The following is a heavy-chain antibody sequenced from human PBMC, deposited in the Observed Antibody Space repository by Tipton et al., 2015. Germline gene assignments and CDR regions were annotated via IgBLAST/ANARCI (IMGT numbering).Heavy chain of an antibody. D-gene: IGHD2-21*02. J-gene: IGHJ6*02. CDR3: ASHEVTSGSDMDV. V-gene: IGHV4-39*07. CDR1: GGSINVGGFY. Sequence: TLSLTCTVSGGSINVGGFYWVWIRQSPGKGLEYIGTIYYSGNPSYNPSLKTRVTISVDTSKNQFSLRVKSVTAADTAVYYCASHEVTSGSDMDVWGQGTTVTVSS. CDR2: IYYSGNP.